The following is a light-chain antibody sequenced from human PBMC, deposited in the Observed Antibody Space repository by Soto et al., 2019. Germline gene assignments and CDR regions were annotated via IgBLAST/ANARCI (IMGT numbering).Light chain of an antibody. CDR3: QQLYSYPT. J-gene: IGKJ5*01. V-gene: IGKV3-20*01. CDR2: AAS. Sequence: EVLLTQSPGPLSLSPGERATLSCRASQSVSSYYLAWYQQKPGQAPRLLIYAASSRATGIPDRFSGGGSGTDFTLTISSLQPEDFAFYYCQQLYSYPTFGQGTRLAI. CDR1: QSVSSYY.